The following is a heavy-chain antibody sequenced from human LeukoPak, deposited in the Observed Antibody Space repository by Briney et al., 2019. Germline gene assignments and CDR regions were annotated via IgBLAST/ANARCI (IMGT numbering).Heavy chain of an antibody. Sequence: GASVKVSCKASGGTFSSYAISWVRQAPGQGLEWMGGIIPIFGTANYAQKFQGRVTITADESTSTAYMELSSLRSDDTAVYYCARVSGYYSLLFDYWGQGTLVTVSS. CDR1: GGTFSSYA. D-gene: IGHD3-22*01. CDR2: IIPIFGTA. J-gene: IGHJ4*02. V-gene: IGHV1-69*01. CDR3: ARVSGYYSLLFDY.